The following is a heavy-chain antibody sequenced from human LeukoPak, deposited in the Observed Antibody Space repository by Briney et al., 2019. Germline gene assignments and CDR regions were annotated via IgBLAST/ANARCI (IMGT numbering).Heavy chain of an antibody. J-gene: IGHJ4*02. D-gene: IGHD3-10*01. CDR1: GGSISSPSYY. CDR3: ARVGYYGSGSYQKFDY. V-gene: IGHV4-39*07. CDR2: IYYSGST. Sequence: PSETLSLTCTVSGGSISSPSYYWGWIRQPPGKELEWIGSIYYSGSTYYNPSLKSRVTISVDTSKNQFSLNLSSVAAADTAVYYCARVGYYGSGSYQKFDYWGQGTLVTVSS.